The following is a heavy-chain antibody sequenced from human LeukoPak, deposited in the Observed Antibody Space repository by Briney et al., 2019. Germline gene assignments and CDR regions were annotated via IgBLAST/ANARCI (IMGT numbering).Heavy chain of an antibody. Sequence: SETLSLTCTVSGGSISSYYWSWIRQPPGKGLEWIGYIYTSGSTNYNPSLKSRVTISVDTSKNQFSLKLSSVTAADTAVYYCARSPGYSYGYSYYKDVWGKGTTVTVSS. CDR2: IYTSGST. CDR1: GGSISSYY. J-gene: IGHJ6*03. CDR3: ARSPGYSYGYSYYKDV. D-gene: IGHD5-18*01. V-gene: IGHV4-4*09.